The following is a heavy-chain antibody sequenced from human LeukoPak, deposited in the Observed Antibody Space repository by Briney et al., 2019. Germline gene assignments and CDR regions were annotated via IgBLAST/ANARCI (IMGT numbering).Heavy chain of an antibody. CDR2: ISYDGNNK. CDR3: VRDGDTAHFDY. CDR1: EFTFSRYA. D-gene: IGHD5-18*01. J-gene: IGHJ4*02. Sequence: GGSLRLSCEGSEFTFSRYAMHWVRQAPGKGLDWVASISYDGNNKYHADSVKGRFTISRDDSKNTLYLQMSSLRTEDTAVYYCVRDGDTAHFDYWGQGTLVTVSS. V-gene: IGHV3-30-3*01.